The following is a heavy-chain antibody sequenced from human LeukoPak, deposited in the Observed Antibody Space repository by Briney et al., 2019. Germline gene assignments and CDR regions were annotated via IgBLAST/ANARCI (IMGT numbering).Heavy chain of an antibody. CDR2: INSDGSST. V-gene: IGHV3-74*01. CDR3: ARDQFGPGGWITY. J-gene: IGHJ4*02. D-gene: IGHD6-19*01. CDR1: GFTFSSYW. Sequence: GGSLRLSCAAPGFTFSSYWMHWVRQAPGKGLVWVSRINSDGSSTSYADSVKGRFTISRDNAKNTLYLQMNSLRAEDTAVYYCARDQFGPGGWITYWGQGTLVTVSS.